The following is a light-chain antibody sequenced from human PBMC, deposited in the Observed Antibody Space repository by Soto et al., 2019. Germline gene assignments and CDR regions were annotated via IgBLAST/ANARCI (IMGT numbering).Light chain of an antibody. Sequence: IVLTQSPATLFLSPGERATLSCRASQSVGSSLAWYQQKPGQVTRLLIYETSNRATGIPARFSGSGSGTDFTLTISSLETEDFAVYYCQQRSNWPLTFGGGTKVDIK. CDR1: QSVGSS. V-gene: IGKV3-11*01. CDR2: ETS. CDR3: QQRSNWPLT. J-gene: IGKJ4*01.